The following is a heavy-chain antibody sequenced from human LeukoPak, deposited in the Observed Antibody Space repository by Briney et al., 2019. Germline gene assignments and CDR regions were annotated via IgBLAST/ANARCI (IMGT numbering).Heavy chain of an antibody. Sequence: GGSLRLSCAASGFTFSSYSMKWVGQAQGKGLEWVSSISSSSSYIYYAHSVKRRFTISRDNAKNSLYLQMNSLRAEDTAVYYCARAAEEGFDYWGQGTLVTVSS. CDR1: GFTFSSYS. CDR2: ISSSSSYI. CDR3: ARAAEEGFDY. J-gene: IGHJ4*02. V-gene: IGHV3-21*01.